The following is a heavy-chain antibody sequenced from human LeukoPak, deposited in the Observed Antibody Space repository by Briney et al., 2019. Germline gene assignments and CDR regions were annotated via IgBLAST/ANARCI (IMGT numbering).Heavy chain of an antibody. D-gene: IGHD2-8*01. CDR2: ISPYNGNT. J-gene: IGHJ4*02. Sequence: ASVKVSCKTSGYTFTSYGLSWVRQAPGQGLEWMGWISPYNGNTEYAQNFQGRVTVTTDTSTNTAYMELRRPRSDDTAVYYCTRTVLDCTNGVCYDYWGQGTLVTVSP. V-gene: IGHV1-18*01. CDR1: GYTFTSYG. CDR3: TRTVLDCTNGVCYDY.